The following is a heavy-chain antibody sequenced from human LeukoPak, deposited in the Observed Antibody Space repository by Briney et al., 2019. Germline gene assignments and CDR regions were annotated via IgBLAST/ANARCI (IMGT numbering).Heavy chain of an antibody. Sequence: ASVKVSCKASGYTFSTYGISWVRQAPGQGREWMGWISAYNGNTNYAQKLQGRVTMTTDTSTSTAYMEVRSLRSDDTAVYYCARYTSGRLNPGFYHYYMDVWGKGTTVTVSS. CDR1: GYTFSTYG. D-gene: IGHD6-19*01. CDR2: ISAYNGNT. J-gene: IGHJ6*03. V-gene: IGHV1-18*01. CDR3: ARYTSGRLNPGFYHYYMDV.